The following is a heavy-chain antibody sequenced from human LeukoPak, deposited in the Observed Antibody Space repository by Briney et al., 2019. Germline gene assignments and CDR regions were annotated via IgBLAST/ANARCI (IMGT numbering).Heavy chain of an antibody. CDR2: IYPGDSDI. Sequence: GESLKISCKGSGYTFSSDWIGWVRQMPGKGLEWMGIIYPGDSDIRYSPSFQGQVTISADKSISTAYLQWSNLKASDTAMYFCARPRDSSSQYYFDYWGQGTLVTVSS. CDR1: GYTFSSDW. V-gene: IGHV5-51*01. D-gene: IGHD6-6*01. CDR3: ARPRDSSSQYYFDY. J-gene: IGHJ4*02.